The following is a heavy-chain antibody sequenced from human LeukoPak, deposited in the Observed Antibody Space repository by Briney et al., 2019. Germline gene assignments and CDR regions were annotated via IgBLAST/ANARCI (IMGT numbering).Heavy chain of an antibody. Sequence: GASVKVSCKASGYTFTDSFIHWVRQAPGQGPEWMGRMNANSGVTMYAQTLQDRVTMTRDTSISTAYMELSRLTSDDTAVYYCARDLSSTSNWEFDYCGQGTLVTVSS. CDR2: MNANSGVT. D-gene: IGHD7-27*01. J-gene: IGHJ4*02. CDR3: ARDLSSTSNWEFDY. CDR1: GYTFTDSF. V-gene: IGHV1-2*06.